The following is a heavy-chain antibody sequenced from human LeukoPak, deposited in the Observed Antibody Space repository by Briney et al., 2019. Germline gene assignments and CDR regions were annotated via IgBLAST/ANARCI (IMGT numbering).Heavy chain of an antibody. V-gene: IGHV3-23*01. CDR2: ISGSGGST. CDR1: GFTFSSYG. J-gene: IGHJ4*02. CDR3: AKDLLRGVIEYYFDY. D-gene: IGHD3-10*01. Sequence: GGSLRLSCAASGFTFSSYGMSWVRQAPGKGLEWVSSISGSGGSTYYADSVKGRFAISRDNSKNTLYLQMNSLRAEDTAVYYCAKDLLRGVIEYYFDYWGQGTRVTVSS.